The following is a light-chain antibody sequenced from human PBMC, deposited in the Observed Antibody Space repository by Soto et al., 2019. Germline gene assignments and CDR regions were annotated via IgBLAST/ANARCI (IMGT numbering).Light chain of an antibody. CDR3: QQYGSSSWT. CDR1: RSVNSNY. J-gene: IGKJ1*01. V-gene: IGKV3-20*01. Sequence: EIVLTQSPGTLSLPPGERATLSCRASRSVNSNYLAWYQQKPGQAPRLLIYGASSRATGIPDRFSGSGSGTDFTLTISRLEPEDFVVYYCQQYGSSSWTFGQGTKVEIK. CDR2: GAS.